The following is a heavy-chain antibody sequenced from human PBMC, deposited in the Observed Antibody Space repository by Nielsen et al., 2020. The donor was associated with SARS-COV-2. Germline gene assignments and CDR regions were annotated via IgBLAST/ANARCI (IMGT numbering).Heavy chain of an antibody. CDR2: IDWDADK. Sequence: SGPTLVKPTQTLTLTCTFSGFSHSTSGMRVSWIRQPPGKALEWLARIDWDADKFYSTSLKTRLTISKDTSKNQVVLTMTNMDPVDTATYYCARTRSNMAAGPLDYWGQGTLVTVSS. D-gene: IGHD6-13*01. J-gene: IGHJ4*02. V-gene: IGHV2-70*04. CDR3: ARTRSNMAAGPLDY. CDR1: GFSHSTSGMR.